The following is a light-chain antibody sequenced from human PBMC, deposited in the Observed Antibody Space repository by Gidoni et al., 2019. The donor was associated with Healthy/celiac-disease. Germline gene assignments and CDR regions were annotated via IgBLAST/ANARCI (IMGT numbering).Light chain of an antibody. CDR3: YSTDSRGNHRV. J-gene: IGLJ2*01. V-gene: IGLV3-10*01. CDR2: EDS. Sequence: SYELTQPPSVSVSPGQTARITCSGDALPKKYAYWYQHKSGQAPVLVIYEDSKRPSGIPERFSGSSSGTMATVTISGAQVEDEADYYCYSTDSRGNHRVFGGGTKLTV. CDR1: ALPKKY.